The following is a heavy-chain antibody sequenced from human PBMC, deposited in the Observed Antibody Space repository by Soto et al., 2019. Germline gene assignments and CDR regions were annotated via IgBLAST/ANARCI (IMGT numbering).Heavy chain of an antibody. CDR2: IWFDGSIK. CDR1: GFTFSNCT. V-gene: IGHV3-33*01. Sequence: GGSLRLSCAASGFTFSNCTMHWVRQAPGKGLEWVAVIWFDGSIKYYADSVKGRFTISRDNSKNLLYLEMNSLRAEDTAVYYCTRDGTMVPSYFDYWGQGTLVTVSS. D-gene: IGHD1-7*01. J-gene: IGHJ4*02. CDR3: TRDGTMVPSYFDY.